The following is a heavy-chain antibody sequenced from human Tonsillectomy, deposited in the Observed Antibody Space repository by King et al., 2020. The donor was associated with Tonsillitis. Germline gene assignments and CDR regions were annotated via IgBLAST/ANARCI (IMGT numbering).Heavy chain of an antibody. D-gene: IGHD3-22*01. CDR2: ISAHNGHT. CDR3: ARDSISHYYARSAYYTFNY. V-gene: IGHV1-18*01. Sequence: QAPGQGLEWMAWISAHNGHTNYAQKLQGRVTMTTDASTSTAYMELRSLRSDDTAVYYCARDSISHYYARSAYYTFNYWGQGTLVTVSS. J-gene: IGHJ4*02.